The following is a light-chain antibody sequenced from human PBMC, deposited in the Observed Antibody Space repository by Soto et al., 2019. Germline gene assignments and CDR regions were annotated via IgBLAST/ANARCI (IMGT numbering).Light chain of an antibody. J-gene: IGLJ1*01. Sequence: QSALTQPASVSGSPGQSVTISCAGASRDVTDSDSVSWYQHRPGEAPELKILDFTYRPSGVSDRFSGSLSADTASLTISGLHVEDEGDYYCVSYTNPGTYVFGPGTKLTVL. V-gene: IGLV2-14*03. CDR2: DFT. CDR3: VSYTNPGTYV. CDR1: SRDVTDSDS.